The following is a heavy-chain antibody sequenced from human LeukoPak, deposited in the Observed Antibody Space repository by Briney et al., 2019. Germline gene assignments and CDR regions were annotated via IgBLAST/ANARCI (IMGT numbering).Heavy chain of an antibody. Sequence: SETLSLTCTVSGGSISSSSYYWGWIRQPPGKGLEWIGSIYYSGSTHYNPSLKSRVTISVDTSKNQFSLKLSSVTAADTAVYYCARQGSSSSLSWFDPWGQGTLVTVSS. CDR3: ARQGSSSSLSWFDP. D-gene: IGHD6-6*01. CDR2: IYYSGST. J-gene: IGHJ5*02. CDR1: GGSISSSSYY. V-gene: IGHV4-39*01.